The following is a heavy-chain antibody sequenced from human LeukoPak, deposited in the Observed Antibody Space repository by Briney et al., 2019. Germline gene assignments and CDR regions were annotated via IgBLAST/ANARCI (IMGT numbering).Heavy chain of an antibody. CDR1: GGSISSYY. Sequence: SETLSHTCTVSGGSISSYYWSWIRQPPGKGLEWIGYIYYSGSTNYNPSLKSRVTISVDTSKNQFSLKLSSVTAADTAVYYCARDSTHYYYGMDVWGQGTTVTVSS. V-gene: IGHV4-59*01. CDR3: ARDSTHYYYGMDV. CDR2: IYYSGST. J-gene: IGHJ6*02.